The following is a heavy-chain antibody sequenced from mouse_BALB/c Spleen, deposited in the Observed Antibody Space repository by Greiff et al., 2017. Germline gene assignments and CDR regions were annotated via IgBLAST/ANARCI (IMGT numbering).Heavy chain of an antibody. J-gene: IGHJ4*01. CDR3: ARSPYDYYAMDY. CDR2: IWAGGST. Sequence: VKLMESGPGLVAPSQSLSITCTVSGFSLTSYGVHWVRQPPGKGLEWLGVIWAGGSTNYNSALMSRLSISKDNSKSQVFLKMNSLQTDDTAMYYCARSPYDYYAMDYWGQGTSVTVSS. CDR1: GFSLTSYG. V-gene: IGHV2-9*02. D-gene: IGHD1-1*01.